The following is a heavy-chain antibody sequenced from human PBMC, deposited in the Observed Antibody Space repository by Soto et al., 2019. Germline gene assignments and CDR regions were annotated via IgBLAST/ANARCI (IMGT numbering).Heavy chain of an antibody. CDR1: GDSVSSKNAA. CDR3: ARDSLRSWYYYYGMDV. Sequence: PSQTLSLTCAISGDSVSSKNAAWNWIRQSPSRGLEWLGRTYYKSKWYNDFIGSVKSRLTIDADTSKNQFSLQLNSVTPDDTAVYYCARDSLRSWYYYYGMDVWGQGTTVPVSS. V-gene: IGHV6-1*01. J-gene: IGHJ6*02. CDR2: TYYKSKWYN.